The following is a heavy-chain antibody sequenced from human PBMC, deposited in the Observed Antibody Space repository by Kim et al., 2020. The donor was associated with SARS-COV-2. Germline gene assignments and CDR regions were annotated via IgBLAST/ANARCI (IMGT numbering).Heavy chain of an antibody. J-gene: IGHJ6*03. D-gene: IGHD1-7*01. V-gene: IGHV2-70*11. CDR2: IDWDDDK. CDR1: GGSLRSSTYY. CDR3: ARLRGTGTTRSQSYVYYLDV. Sequence: TLSLTCTVSGGSLRSSTYYWGWIRQPPGKALEWLARIDWDDDKYYNTSLKTRLTISKDTSKNQVVLTMTNMDPVDTATYYCARLRGTGTTRSQSYVYYLDVWGKGTTVTVSS.